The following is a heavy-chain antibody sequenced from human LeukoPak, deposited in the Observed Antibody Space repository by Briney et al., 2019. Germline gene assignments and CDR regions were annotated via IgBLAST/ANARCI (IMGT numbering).Heavy chain of an antibody. CDR1: GGSFSGYY. V-gene: IGHV4-34*01. CDR2: INHSGST. Sequence: SETLSLTFAVCGGSFSGYYWSWLRQPPGKGLDGIGEINHSGSTNYNPSLQSRVTISVDTSKNQYSLKLSSVTAADTAVYYCERGWYRSGWYYVYWGQGNLVTVSS. D-gene: IGHD6-19*01. CDR3: ERGWYRSGWYYVY. J-gene: IGHJ4*02.